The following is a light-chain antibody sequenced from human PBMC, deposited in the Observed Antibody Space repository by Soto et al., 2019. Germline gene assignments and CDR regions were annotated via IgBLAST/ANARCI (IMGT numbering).Light chain of an antibody. J-gene: IGLJ3*02. Sequence: QLVLTQSPSASASLGASVKLTCTLSSGHSTYTIAWHQQQPEKGPRHLMKLNSDGSHSKGDGIPDRFSGSSSGAERYHTISSLQSGDEADYYCQTWDTGTWVFGGGTKLTVL. V-gene: IGLV4-69*01. CDR3: QTWDTGTWV. CDR2: LNSDGSH. CDR1: SGHSTYT.